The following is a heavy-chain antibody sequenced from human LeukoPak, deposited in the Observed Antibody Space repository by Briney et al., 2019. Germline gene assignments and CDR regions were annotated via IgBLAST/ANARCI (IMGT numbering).Heavy chain of an antibody. CDR1: GGTFSSYA. J-gene: IGHJ4*02. D-gene: IGHD3-10*01. CDR3: ARDWDTYYYGSGSYYNGIDY. CDR2: IIPILGIA. V-gene: IGHV1-69*04. Sequence: SVKVSCKASGGTFSSYAISWVRQAPGQGLEWMGRIIPILGIANYAQKFQGRVAITADKSTSTAYMELSSLRSEDTAVYYCARDWDTYYYGSGSYYNGIDYWGQGTLVTVPS.